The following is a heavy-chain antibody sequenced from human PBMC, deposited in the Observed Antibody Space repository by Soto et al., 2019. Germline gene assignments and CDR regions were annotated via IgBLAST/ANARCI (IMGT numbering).Heavy chain of an antibody. CDR1: GFTFSVYA. Sequence: EVQLLESGGGLVQPGGSLRLSCAASGFTFSVYAMSWVRQAPGKGLECVSGISGSGGSTTYADSVKSRFTISRDNSKNTLSLQMNSRRAEDTAVYYCAKALYGGHDYWGPGTLVTVSS. V-gene: IGHV3-23*01. CDR2: ISGSGGST. CDR3: AKALYGGHDY. J-gene: IGHJ4*02. D-gene: IGHD4-17*01.